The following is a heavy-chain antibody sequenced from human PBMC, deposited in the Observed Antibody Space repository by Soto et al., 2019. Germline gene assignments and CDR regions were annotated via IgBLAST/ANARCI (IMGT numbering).Heavy chain of an antibody. D-gene: IGHD6-13*01. CDR3: AKDKGAAAGKYFQH. V-gene: IGHV3-9*01. Sequence: GGSLRLSCAASGFTFDDYAMHWVRQAPGKGLEWVSGISWNSGSIGYADSVKGRFTISRDNAKNSLYLQMNSLRAEDTALYYCAKDKGAAAGKYFQHWGQGTLVTVSS. J-gene: IGHJ1*01. CDR1: GFTFDDYA. CDR2: ISWNSGSI.